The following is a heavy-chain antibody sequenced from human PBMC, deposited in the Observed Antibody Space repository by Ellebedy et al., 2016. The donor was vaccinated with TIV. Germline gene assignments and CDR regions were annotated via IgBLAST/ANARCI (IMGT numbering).Heavy chain of an antibody. J-gene: IGHJ3*01. CDR1: GFIFSNYA. V-gene: IGHV3-23*01. CDR2: ITGSGDAT. Sequence: GESLKISXAASGFIFSNYAMTWVRQAPGQGLEWVSAITGSGDATWYEDSVKGRFTLSRDNSQNTLYLQMHSLRADDTAVYYCARDSRFPDDVFDVWGQGTMVTVSS. D-gene: IGHD3-3*01. CDR3: ARDSRFPDDVFDV.